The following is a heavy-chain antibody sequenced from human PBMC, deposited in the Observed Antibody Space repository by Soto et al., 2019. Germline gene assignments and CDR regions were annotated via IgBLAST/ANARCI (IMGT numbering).Heavy chain of an antibody. D-gene: IGHD3-10*01. Sequence: GAPVKVSCKASGFTLSNYGISWVRQAPGQGLEWMGWISGNNGNTNYAQNLQGRVTMTTDTSTSTAYMELRNLRSGDTAVYYCARRRWTADYASGNDYWGQGTLVTVSS. V-gene: IGHV1-18*01. J-gene: IGHJ4*02. CDR1: GFTLSNYG. CDR2: ISGNNGNT. CDR3: ARRRWTADYASGNDY.